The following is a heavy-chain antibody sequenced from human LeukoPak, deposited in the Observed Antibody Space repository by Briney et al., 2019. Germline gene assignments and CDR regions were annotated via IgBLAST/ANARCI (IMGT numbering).Heavy chain of an antibody. Sequence: GASVKVSCKASGYTFTSYYMHWVRQAPGQGLEWMGIINPSGGSTSYAQKFQGRVTMTRDTSTSTVYMELSSLRSEDTAVYYRMSTGYSSSPYYYYYMGVWGKGTTVTVSS. D-gene: IGHD6-6*01. V-gene: IGHV1-46*01. CDR1: GYTFTSYY. CDR2: INPSGGST. CDR3: MSTGYSSSPYYYYYMGV. J-gene: IGHJ6*03.